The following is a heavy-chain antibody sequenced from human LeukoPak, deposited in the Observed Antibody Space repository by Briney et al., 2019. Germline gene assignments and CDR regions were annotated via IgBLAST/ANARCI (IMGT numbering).Heavy chain of an antibody. V-gene: IGHV1-2*02. J-gene: IGHJ4*02. CDR1: GYTFTGYY. CDR2: INPNSGGT. Sequence: ASVKVSCKASGYTFTGYYMHWVRQAPGQGLEWMGWINPNSGGTNYAQKFQGRVTMTRDTSISTAYMELSRLRSDDTAVYYCARVGLRGSYQLSDWGLGTLVTVSS. D-gene: IGHD1-26*01. CDR3: ARVGLRGSYQLSD.